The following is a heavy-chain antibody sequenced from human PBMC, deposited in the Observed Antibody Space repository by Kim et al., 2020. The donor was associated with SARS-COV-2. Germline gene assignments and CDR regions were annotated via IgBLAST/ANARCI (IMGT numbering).Heavy chain of an antibody. CDR3: ARGKSYSSSSCFDY. CDR2: IFANGDT. CDR1: GFTVSSNY. D-gene: IGHD6-6*01. V-gene: IGHV3-53*01. Sequence: GGSLRLSCAASGFTVSSNYVNWVRQAPGKGLEWVAVIFANGDTYYTDSAKGRFTISRDNSKNILSLQMNSLTAEDTAVYYCARGKSYSSSSCFDYWCQGT. J-gene: IGHJ4*02.